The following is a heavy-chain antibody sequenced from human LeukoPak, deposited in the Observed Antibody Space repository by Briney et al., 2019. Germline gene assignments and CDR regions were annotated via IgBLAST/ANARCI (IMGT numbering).Heavy chain of an antibody. D-gene: IGHD3-22*01. J-gene: IGHJ4*02. CDR3: ARVGHYYDSRGYQDY. Sequence: GGSLRLSCAASAFSFSNYNMNWVRQAPGKGLEWVSSITSSGSYIYYADSVKGRFTISRDNAKNSLYLQMNNLRAEDTAVYYCARVGHYYDSRGYQDYWGQGTLVTVSS. CDR2: ITSSGSYI. CDR1: AFSFSNYN. V-gene: IGHV3-21*01.